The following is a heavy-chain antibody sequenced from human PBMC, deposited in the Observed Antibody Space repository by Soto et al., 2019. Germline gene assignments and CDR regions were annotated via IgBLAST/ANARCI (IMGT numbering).Heavy chain of an antibody. CDR1: GGSISSYY. CDR3: ASRGTAMAPPDYYYYYYYMDV. J-gene: IGHJ6*03. D-gene: IGHD5-18*01. V-gene: IGHV4-59*08. Sequence: SETLSLTCTVSGGSISSYYWSWIRQPPGKGLEWIGYIYYSGSTSYNPSLKSRVTISVDTSKNQFSLKLSSVTAADTAVYYCASRGTAMAPPDYYYYYYYMDVWGKGTTVTVSS. CDR2: IYYSGST.